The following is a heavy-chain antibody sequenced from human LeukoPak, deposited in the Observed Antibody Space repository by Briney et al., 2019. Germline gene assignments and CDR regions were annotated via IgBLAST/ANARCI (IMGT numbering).Heavy chain of an antibody. CDR1: GYTFTSYY. CDR2: INPSGGST. V-gene: IGHV1-46*01. D-gene: IGHD2-2*01. Sequence: ASVKVSCKASGYTFTSYYMHWVRQAPGQGLEWMGIINPSGGSTRYAHRFQGRVTMTRDTSTSTVYMELSSLRSEDTAVYYCARALYCSSPSCYGFDYWGQGTLVTVSS. J-gene: IGHJ4*02. CDR3: ARALYCSSPSCYGFDY.